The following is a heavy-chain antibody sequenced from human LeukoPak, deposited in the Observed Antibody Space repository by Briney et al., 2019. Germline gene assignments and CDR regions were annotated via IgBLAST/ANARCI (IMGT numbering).Heavy chain of an antibody. Sequence: SVKVSCKASGGTFSSYAISWVRQAPGQGLEWKGGIIPIFGTANYAETFQGRVTITTDESTSTAYMELSSLRSEDTAVYYCARRGGGGAHPLYYYYYMDVWGKGTTVTVSS. D-gene: IGHD3-16*01. J-gene: IGHJ6*03. CDR1: GGTFSSYA. V-gene: IGHV1-69*05. CDR3: ARRGGGGAHPLYYYYYMDV. CDR2: IIPIFGTA.